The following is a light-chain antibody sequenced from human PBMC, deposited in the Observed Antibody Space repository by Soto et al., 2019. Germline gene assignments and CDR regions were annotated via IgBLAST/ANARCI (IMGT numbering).Light chain of an antibody. J-gene: IGLJ1*01. Sequence: QSALTQPASVSGSPGQSITISCTGTSSDVGGYDYVSWYQQHPGKAPKLVISDVSKRPSGVSNRFSGSKSGNTASLTISGLQAEDEADYYCSSYTSSVTYVFGTGTKVTVL. CDR3: SSYTSSVTYV. V-gene: IGLV2-14*03. CDR1: SSDVGGYDY. CDR2: DVS.